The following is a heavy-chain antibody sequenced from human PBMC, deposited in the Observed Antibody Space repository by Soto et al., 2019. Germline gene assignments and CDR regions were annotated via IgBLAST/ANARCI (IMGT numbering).Heavy chain of an antibody. Sequence: EVHLVESGGGLVQPGGSLRLSCAASGLIFSSYSMNWVRQAPGKGLEWVSYIDSSSSDIYYADSVSGRFTISRDNAKKSLVLQMYSLRAEDTAVYYCARDRPVDVVPTIATYYYYMYVWGKGTTVTVSS. J-gene: IGHJ6*03. V-gene: IGHV3-48*01. CDR2: IDSSSSDI. CDR3: ARDRPVDVVPTIATYYYYMYV. CDR1: GLIFSSYS. D-gene: IGHD5-12*01.